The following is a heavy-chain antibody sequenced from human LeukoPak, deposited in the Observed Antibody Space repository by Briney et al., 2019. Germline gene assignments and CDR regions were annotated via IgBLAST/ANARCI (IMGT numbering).Heavy chain of an antibody. CDR1: GFTFSSYW. Sequence: PGGSLRLSCAASGFTFSSYWMSWVRQAPGKGLEWVANIKQDGSEKYYVDSVEGRFTISRDNAKNSLYLQMNSLRAEDTAVYYCARDTPDYDYVWGSYRLYWYFDLWGRGTLVTVSS. CDR3: ARDTPDYDYVWGSYRLYWYFDL. CDR2: IKQDGSEK. V-gene: IGHV3-7*01. D-gene: IGHD3-16*02. J-gene: IGHJ2*01.